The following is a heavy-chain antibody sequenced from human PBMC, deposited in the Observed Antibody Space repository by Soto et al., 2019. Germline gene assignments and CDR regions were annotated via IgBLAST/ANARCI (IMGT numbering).Heavy chain of an antibody. CDR2: ISYDGSNK. Sequence: GGSLRLSCAASGFTFSSYGMHWVRQAPGKGLEWVAVISYDGSNKYYADSVKGRFTISRDNSKNTLYLQMNSLRAEDTAVYYCAKDLRIAVAGPFGYWGQGTLVTVSS. V-gene: IGHV3-30*18. D-gene: IGHD6-19*01. CDR1: GFTFSSYG. J-gene: IGHJ4*02. CDR3: AKDLRIAVAGPFGY.